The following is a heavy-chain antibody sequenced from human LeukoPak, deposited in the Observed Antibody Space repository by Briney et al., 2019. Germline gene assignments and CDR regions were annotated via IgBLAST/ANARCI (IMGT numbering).Heavy chain of an antibody. Sequence: PGRSLRLSCAASGFTFDDYAMHWVRQAPGKGLEWVSGITWNSDRMGYADSVKGRFTISRDRATNSVFLQMNSLRADDTAVYYCAREVLTQAVYSGYDAFEIWGRGTMVTVSS. J-gene: IGHJ3*02. V-gene: IGHV3-9*01. CDR3: AREVLTQAVYSGYDAFEI. D-gene: IGHD5-12*01. CDR1: GFTFDDYA. CDR2: ITWNSDRM.